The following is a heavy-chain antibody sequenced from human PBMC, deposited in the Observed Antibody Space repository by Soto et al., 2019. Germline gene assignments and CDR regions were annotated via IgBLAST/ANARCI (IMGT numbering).Heavy chain of an antibody. Sequence: PGGSLRLSCAASGFTFSDIAMHWVRQASGKGLEWVGRIDRKTYNYATTYGASVKGRFTISRDDSKNTVYLQMSSLKSEDTAVYYCAKEVPLSCVVVVAECPWFDPWAQGTLVTVSS. CDR2: IDRKTYNYAT. CDR3: AKEVPLSCVVVVAECPWFDP. CDR1: GFTFSDIA. D-gene: IGHD2-15*01. J-gene: IGHJ5*02. V-gene: IGHV3-73*01.